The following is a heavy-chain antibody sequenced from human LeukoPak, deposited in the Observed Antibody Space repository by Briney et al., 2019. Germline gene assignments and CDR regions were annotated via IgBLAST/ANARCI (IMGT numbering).Heavy chain of an antibody. CDR3: VKAHCSISSCPVRGMDV. Sequence: GGSLRLSCAASGLTFSSYGMHWVRQAPGKGLEWVAFIRYDGSNKYCGDSVKGRFTISRDNSKNTLYLEMNSLGAEDTAVYYCVKAHCSISSCPVRGMDVWGQGTTVTVSS. CDR1: GLTFSSYG. V-gene: IGHV3-30*02. D-gene: IGHD2-2*01. J-gene: IGHJ6*02. CDR2: IRYDGSNK.